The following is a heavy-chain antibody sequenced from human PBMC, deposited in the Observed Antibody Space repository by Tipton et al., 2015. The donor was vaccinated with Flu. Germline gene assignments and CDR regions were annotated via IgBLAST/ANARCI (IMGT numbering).Heavy chain of an antibody. CDR1: GFTFRSYA. J-gene: IGHJ6*03. V-gene: IGHV3-23*01. CDR3: AKDPSLGYYYYYMDV. Sequence: SLRLSCAASGFTFRSYAMGWVRQAPGKGLEWVSDIRSGGSTNYADSVKGRFTISRDNSKNTLYLQMNSLRAEDTAVYYCAKDPSLGYYYYYMDVWGKGTTVTVSS. D-gene: IGHD7-27*01. CDR2: IRSGGST.